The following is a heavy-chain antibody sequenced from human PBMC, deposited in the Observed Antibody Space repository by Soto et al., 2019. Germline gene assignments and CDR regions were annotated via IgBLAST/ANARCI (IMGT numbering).Heavy chain of an antibody. D-gene: IGHD3-16*01. V-gene: IGHV1-8*01. CDR2: MNPNSGNT. Sequence: QVQLVQSGAEVKKPGASVKVSCKASGYTFTSYDINWVRQATGQGLEWMGWMNPNSGNTGYAQKFQVRVTMTMNTSISTAYMELSSLRSEDTAVYYCARGRRFGTDNYFDYWGQGTLVTVSS. CDR3: ARGRRFGTDNYFDY. CDR1: GYTFTSYD. J-gene: IGHJ4*02.